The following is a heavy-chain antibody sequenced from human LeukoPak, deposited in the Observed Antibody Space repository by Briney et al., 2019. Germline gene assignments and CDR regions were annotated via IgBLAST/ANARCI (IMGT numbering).Heavy chain of an antibody. CDR3: ARGYSYGYYFDY. V-gene: IGHV4-4*02. D-gene: IGHD5-18*01. Sequence: SETLSLTCAVSGGSISSSTNWWSWVRQPPGKGLEWIGEIYHSGGTNYNPSLKSRITISVDKSQNQFSLKVNSLTAANTAVYYCARGYSYGYYFDYWGQGTLVTVSS. CDR1: GGSISSSTNW. J-gene: IGHJ4*02. CDR2: IYHSGGT.